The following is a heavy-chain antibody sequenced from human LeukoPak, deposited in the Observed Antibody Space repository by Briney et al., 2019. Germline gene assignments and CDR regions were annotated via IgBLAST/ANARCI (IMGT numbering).Heavy chain of an antibody. J-gene: IGHJ4*02. CDR1: GYTFTSYG. Sequence: ASVKVSCKASGYTFTSYGITWVRQAPGQGLEWMGWISAFNGNTNSAQKLQGRVTMTTDTSTSTAYMELRSLRSDDTAVYYCARDLGSDYCDDSGYLLPFDYWGQGTLVTVSS. CDR2: ISAFNGNT. V-gene: IGHV1-18*01. CDR3: ARDLGSDYCDDSGYLLPFDY. D-gene: IGHD3-22*01.